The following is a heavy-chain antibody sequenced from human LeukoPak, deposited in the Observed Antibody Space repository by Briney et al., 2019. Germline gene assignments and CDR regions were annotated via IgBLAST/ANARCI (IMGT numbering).Heavy chain of an antibody. CDR3: ARDTYYGSGSLDY. CDR1: GFTFSSYG. V-gene: IGHV3-33*01. J-gene: IGHJ4*02. Sequence: PGRSLRLSCAASGFTFSSYGMHWVRQAPGKGLEWVAVIWYDGSNKYYADSVKGRFTISRDNSKNTLYQQMNSLRAEDTAVYYCARDTYYGSGSLDYWGQGTLVTVSS. D-gene: IGHD3-10*01. CDR2: IWYDGSNK.